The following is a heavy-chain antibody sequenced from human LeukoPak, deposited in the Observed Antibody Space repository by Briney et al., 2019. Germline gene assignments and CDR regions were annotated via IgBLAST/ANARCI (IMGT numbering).Heavy chain of an antibody. V-gene: IGHV1-8*01. CDR1: GYTFTNYD. CDR2: PNPNTGST. J-gene: IGHJ5*02. D-gene: IGHD3-22*01. Sequence: ASVKVSCKASGYTFTNYDINWVRQATGQGLEWMGWPNPNTGSTVYAQTFQGRVTMTRNTSISTAYMDLSSLRSEDTAVYYCARGDFYYDSSGYPAENWFDPWGQGTLVTVSS. CDR3: ARGDFYYDSSGYPAENWFDP.